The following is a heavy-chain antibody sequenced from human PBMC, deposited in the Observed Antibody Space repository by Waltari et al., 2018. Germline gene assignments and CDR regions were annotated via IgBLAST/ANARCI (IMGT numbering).Heavy chain of an antibody. CDR1: GGTLTSYG. J-gene: IGHJ5*02. CDR3: ARDVIRAHDDGIYVARGWFDL. CDR2: IIPIFGTA. D-gene: IGHD4-17*01. V-gene: IGHV1-69*13. Sequence: QVQLVQSGAEVRPPGSSVKVSCKDSGGTLTSYGLTWVRQAPGQGLEWVGGIIPIFGTANYAQRFQDRVTMTSDVSTSTAYMEMRSLRSDDTAVYYCARDVIRAHDDGIYVARGWFDLWGQGTLVTVSS.